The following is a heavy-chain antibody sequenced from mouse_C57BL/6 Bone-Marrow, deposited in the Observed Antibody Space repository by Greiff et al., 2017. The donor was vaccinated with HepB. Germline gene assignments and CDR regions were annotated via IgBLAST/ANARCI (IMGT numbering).Heavy chain of an antibody. V-gene: IGHV3-6*01. CDR1: GYSITSGYY. J-gene: IGHJ4*01. D-gene: IGHD2-3*01. Sequence: ESGPGLVKPSQSLSLTCSVTGYSITSGYYWNWIRQFPGNKLEWMGYISYDGSNNYNPSLKNRISLTRDTSKNQFFLKLNSVTTEDTATYYCAMYASMAMDYWGQGTSVTVSS. CDR2: ISYDGSN. CDR3: AMYASMAMDY.